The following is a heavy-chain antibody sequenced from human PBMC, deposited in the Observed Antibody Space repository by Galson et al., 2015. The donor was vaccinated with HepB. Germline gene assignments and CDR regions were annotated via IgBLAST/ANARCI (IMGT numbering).Heavy chain of an antibody. V-gene: IGHV1-69*10. J-gene: IGHJ6*02. Sequence: SVKVSCKASGGTFSSYAISWVRQAPGQGLEWMGGIIPIFGIANYAQKFQGRVTITADKSTSTAYMELSSLRSEDTAVYYCARGGGYSGYEAKWDYGMDVWGQGTTVTVSS. D-gene: IGHD5-12*01. CDR1: GGTFSSYA. CDR2: IIPIFGIA. CDR3: ARGGGYSGYEAKWDYGMDV.